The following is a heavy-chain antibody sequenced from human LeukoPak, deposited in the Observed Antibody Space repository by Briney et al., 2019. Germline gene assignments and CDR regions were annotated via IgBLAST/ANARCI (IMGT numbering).Heavy chain of an antibody. Sequence: PGGSLRLSCAASGFTFSSYSMNWVRQAPGKGLEWVSYISSSSSTIYYADSVKGRFTISRDNAKNSLYLQMNSLRAEDTAVYYCARVGSYGDYGPYYYGMDVWGQGTTVTVSS. CDR1: GFTFSSYS. CDR3: ARVGSYGDYGPYYYGMDV. D-gene: IGHD4-17*01. V-gene: IGHV3-48*04. J-gene: IGHJ6*02. CDR2: ISSSSSTI.